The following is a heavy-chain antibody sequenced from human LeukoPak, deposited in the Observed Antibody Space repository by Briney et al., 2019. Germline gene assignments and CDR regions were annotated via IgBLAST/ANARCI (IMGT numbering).Heavy chain of an antibody. CDR2: ISYDGSNK. J-gene: IGHJ4*02. CDR3: ARDGGYTYGRPDF. V-gene: IGHV3-30-3*01. Sequence: GGSLRLSCAASGFTFSSYAMHWVRQAPGKGLEWVAVISYDGSNKYYADSVKGRFTISRDNSKNTLYLQMNSLRADDTAVYYCARDGGYTYGRPDFWGQGTLVTVSS. D-gene: IGHD5-18*01. CDR1: GFTFSSYA.